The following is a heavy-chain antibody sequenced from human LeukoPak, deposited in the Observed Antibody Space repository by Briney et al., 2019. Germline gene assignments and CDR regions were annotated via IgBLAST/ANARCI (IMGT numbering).Heavy chain of an antibody. CDR1: GGTFSSYA. D-gene: IGHD5-12*01. CDR3: TNSGYDLAYLDY. J-gene: IGHJ4*02. CDR2: IILIFGTA. Sequence: ASVKVSCKASGGTFSSYAISWVRQAPGQGLEWMGGIILIFGTANYAQKFQGRVTITADKSTSTAYMELSSLRSEDTAVYYCTNSGYDLAYLDYWGQGTLVTVSS. V-gene: IGHV1-69*06.